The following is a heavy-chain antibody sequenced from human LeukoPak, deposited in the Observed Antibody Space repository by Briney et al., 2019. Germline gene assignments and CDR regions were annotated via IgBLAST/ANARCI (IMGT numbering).Heavy chain of an antibody. CDR1: GFTFSSYA. CDR3: AKNSFYDFWSGYHFDY. D-gene: IGHD3-3*01. J-gene: IGHJ4*02. V-gene: IGHV3-23*01. Sequence: GGYLRRSCAASGFTFSSYAMSWVRQAPGKGLEWVSAISGSGGSTCYADSVKGRFTIARDNSKNTLYLQMNSLRAEDTAVYYCAKNSFYDFWSGYHFDYWGQGTLVTVSS. CDR2: ISGSGGST.